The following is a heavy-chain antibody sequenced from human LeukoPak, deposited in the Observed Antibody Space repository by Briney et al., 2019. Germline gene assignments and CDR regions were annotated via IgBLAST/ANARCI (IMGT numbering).Heavy chain of an antibody. CDR1: GYSISSGYY. CDR2: IYHSGST. D-gene: IGHD2/OR15-2a*01. J-gene: IGHJ6*03. CDR3: AKDRAARGRGNYFYMDV. V-gene: IGHV4-38-2*02. Sequence: ASETLSLTCTVSGYSISSGYYWGWIRQPPGKGLEWIGSIYHSGSTYYNPSLKSRVTISVDTSKNQFSLKLSSVTAADTALYYCAKDRAARGRGNYFYMDVWGKGTTVTVSS.